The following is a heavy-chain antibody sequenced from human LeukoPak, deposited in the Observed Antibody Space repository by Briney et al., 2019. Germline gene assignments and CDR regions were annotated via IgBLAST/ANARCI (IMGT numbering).Heavy chain of an antibody. CDR1: GYTFTYFY. CDR3: VRGGSLIVVPPVFLSPS. Sequence: ASVKVSCKASGYTFTYFYIHWLRQAPGQGPEWMGWINPKSGGTNYAQKFQGRVTMTRDTSISTVYIELRRLRSDDTAMFFCVRGGSLIVVPPVFLSPSWGQGTLVTVSS. V-gene: IGHV1-2*02. CDR2: INPKSGGT. D-gene: IGHD2-2*01. J-gene: IGHJ4*02.